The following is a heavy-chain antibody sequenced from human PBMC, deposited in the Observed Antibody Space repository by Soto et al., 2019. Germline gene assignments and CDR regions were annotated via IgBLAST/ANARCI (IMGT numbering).Heavy chain of an antibody. V-gene: IGHV1-69*02. CDR1: GGTFSSYT. CDR3: ARLAYCCGDCYSFPDF. J-gene: IGHJ4*02. CDR2: IIPILGIA. Sequence: QVQLVQSGAEVKKPGSSVKVSCKASGGTFSSYTISWVRQAPGQGLEWMGRIIPILGIANYAQKFQGRVIPYPGKANYRQEVQGRVTITADQSTGTGFMELGSLESEDTGVYYCARLAYCCGDCYSFPDFWGQGTLVTVSS. D-gene: IGHD2-21*02.